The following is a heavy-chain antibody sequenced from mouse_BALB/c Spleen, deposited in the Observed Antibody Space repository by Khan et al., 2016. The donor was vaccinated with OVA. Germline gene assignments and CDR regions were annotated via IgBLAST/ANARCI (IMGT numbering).Heavy chain of an antibody. CDR1: GYSITSAYA. J-gene: IGHJ4*01. Sequence: EVQLQESGPGLVKPSQSLSLTCTVTGYSITSAYAWNWIRQFPGNTLEWVGYISSTGSTSSNPSLKSRISITRDTSKNQFFLQLRSVTSEDTATYSCARSLYYRYGYALDYWGRGTSVTVSS. D-gene: IGHD2-2*01. CDR3: ARSLYYRYGYALDY. CDR2: ISSTGST. V-gene: IGHV3-2*02.